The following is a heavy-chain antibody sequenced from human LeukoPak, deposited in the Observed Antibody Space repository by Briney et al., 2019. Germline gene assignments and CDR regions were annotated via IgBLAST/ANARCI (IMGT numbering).Heavy chain of an antibody. D-gene: IGHD4-17*01. CDR1: GFTFSSYA. CDR3: AVYDYGDSPGGIQH. CDR2: ISYDGSNK. Sequence: GGSLRLSCAASGFTFSSYAMHWVRQAPGKGLEWVAVISYDGSNKYYADSVKGRFTISRDNSKNTLYLQMNSLRAEDTAVYYCAVYDYGDSPGGIQHWGQGTLVTVSS. J-gene: IGHJ1*01. V-gene: IGHV3-30-3*01.